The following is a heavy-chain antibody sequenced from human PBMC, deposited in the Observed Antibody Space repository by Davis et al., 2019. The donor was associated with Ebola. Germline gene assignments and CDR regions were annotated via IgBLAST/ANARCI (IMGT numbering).Heavy chain of an antibody. V-gene: IGHV4-38-2*02. J-gene: IGHJ4*02. CDR2: IYYSGST. Sequence: PSETLSLTCTVSGYSISSGYYWGWIRQHPGKGLEWIGYIYYSGSTYYNPSLKSRVTISVDTSKNQFSLKLSSVTAADTAVHYCAREGNEYYYGSGTFYFDYWGQGTLVTVSS. D-gene: IGHD3-10*01. CDR1: GYSISSGYY. CDR3: AREGNEYYYGSGTFYFDY.